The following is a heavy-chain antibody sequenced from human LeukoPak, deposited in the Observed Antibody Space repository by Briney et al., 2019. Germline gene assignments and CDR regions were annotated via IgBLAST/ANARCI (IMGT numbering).Heavy chain of an antibody. Sequence: PGGSLRLSCAASGFTLSTYGMHWVRQAPGKGLEWVAMISYDGNSKQYADLVKGRFTISRDNSKNTLYLQMNSLRAEDTAAYYCASPGDYYDSSGYSRPGAFDIWGQGTMVTVSS. CDR3: ASPGDYYDSSGYSRPGAFDI. CDR1: GFTLSTYG. D-gene: IGHD3-22*01. J-gene: IGHJ3*02. V-gene: IGHV3-30*03. CDR2: ISYDGNSK.